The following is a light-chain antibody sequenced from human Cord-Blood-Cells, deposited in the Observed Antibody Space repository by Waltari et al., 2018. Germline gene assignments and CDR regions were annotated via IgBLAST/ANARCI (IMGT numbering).Light chain of an antibody. Sequence: DIVMTQSPDSLAVSLGERATINCKSSKSVLYSSNNNNYLAWYQQRPVQPPKLLIYWASLRESGVPDRFSGSGSGTDFTLTISSLQAEDVAVYYCQQYYSTPPTFGQGTKVEIK. CDR3: QQYYSTPPT. J-gene: IGKJ1*01. CDR1: KSVLYSSNNNNY. V-gene: IGKV4-1*01. CDR2: WAS.